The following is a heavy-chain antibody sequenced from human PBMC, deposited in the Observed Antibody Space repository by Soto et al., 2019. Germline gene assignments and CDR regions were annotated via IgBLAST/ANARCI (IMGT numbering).Heavy chain of an antibody. V-gene: IGHV1-69*02. J-gene: IGHJ5*02. CDR1: GGTFSSYT. CDR3: ARRSGYSYGTFDP. CDR2: IIPILGIA. Sequence: SVKVSGKASGGTFSSYTISWVRQAPGQGLEWMGRIIPILGIANYAQKFQGRVTITADKSTSTAYMELSSLRSEDTPVYYCARRSGYSYGTFDPWCQGTLVTASS. D-gene: IGHD5-18*01.